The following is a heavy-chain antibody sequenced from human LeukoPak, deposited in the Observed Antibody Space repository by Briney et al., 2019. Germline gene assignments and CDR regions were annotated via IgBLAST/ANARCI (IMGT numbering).Heavy chain of an antibody. D-gene: IGHD6-19*01. CDR1: GGSFSGYY. CDR3: ARARYSSGPLFFDY. CDR2: INHSGST. J-gene: IGHJ4*02. Sequence: SETLSLTCAVYGGSFSGYYWSWIRQPPGKGLEWIGEINHSGSTNYNPSLKSRVTISVDTSKNQFSLKLSSVTAADTAVYYCARARYSSGPLFFDYWGQGTLVTVSS. V-gene: IGHV4-34*01.